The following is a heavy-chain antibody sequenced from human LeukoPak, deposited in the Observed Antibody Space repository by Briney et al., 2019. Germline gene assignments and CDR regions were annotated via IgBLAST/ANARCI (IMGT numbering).Heavy chain of an antibody. CDR3: ASVGIFGVVTHDAFDI. CDR1: GGSISSSSYY. V-gene: IGHV4-39*01. J-gene: IGHJ3*02. D-gene: IGHD3-3*02. CDR2: IYYSGRT. Sequence: KPSETLSLTCTVSGGSISSSSYYWGWIRQPPGKGLEWIGSIYYSGRTYYNPSLKSRVTISVDTSKNQFSLKLSSVTAADTAVYYCASVGIFGVVTHDAFDIWGQGTMVTVSS.